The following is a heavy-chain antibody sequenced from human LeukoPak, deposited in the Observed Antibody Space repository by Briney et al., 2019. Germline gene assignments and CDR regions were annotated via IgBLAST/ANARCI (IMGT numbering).Heavy chain of an antibody. CDR3: ARVVGSRGWLSD. CDR2: IRNKVNSYTT. D-gene: IGHD6-19*01. J-gene: IGHJ4*02. V-gene: IGHV3-72*01. CDR1: GFTFSDHY. Sequence: PGGSLRLSCAASGFTFSDHYMDWVRQAPGKGLEWVGRIRNKVNSYTTEYAASVKGRFTISRDDSQNSLYLQMNSLKTEDTAVYYCARVVGSRGWLSDWGQGTLVAVSS.